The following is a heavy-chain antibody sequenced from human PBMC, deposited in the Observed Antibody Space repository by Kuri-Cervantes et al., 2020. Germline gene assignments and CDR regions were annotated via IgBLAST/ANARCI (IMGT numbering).Heavy chain of an antibody. CDR3: ARAQWLKGVGDY. D-gene: IGHD6-19*01. V-gene: IGHV1-46*01. Sequence: ASVKVSCKASGYTFTSYAMNWVRQAPGQGLEWMGIINPSGGSTSYAQKFQGRVTMTRDTSTSTVYMELSSLRSEDTAVYYCARAQWLKGVGDYWGQGTLVTVSS. J-gene: IGHJ4*02. CDR2: INPSGGST. CDR1: GYTFTSYA.